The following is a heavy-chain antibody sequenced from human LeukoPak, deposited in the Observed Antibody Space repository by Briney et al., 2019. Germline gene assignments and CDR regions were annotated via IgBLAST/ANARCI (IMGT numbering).Heavy chain of an antibody. CDR2: IYYSGST. D-gene: IGHD3-10*01. J-gene: IGHJ6*03. Sequence: SETLSLTCTVSGGSISSYHWSWIRQPPGKGLECIGYIYYSGSTHYNPSLKSRVTISVDTSKNQFSLKLSSVTAADTAVYYCASSGSGSSPAVLFDYYYHYYMDVWGKGTTVTISS. CDR3: ASSGSGSSPAVLFDYYYHYYMDV. V-gene: IGHV4-59*08. CDR1: GGSISSYH.